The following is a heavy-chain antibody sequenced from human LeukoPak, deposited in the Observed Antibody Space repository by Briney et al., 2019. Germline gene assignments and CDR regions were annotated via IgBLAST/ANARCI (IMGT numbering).Heavy chain of an antibody. Sequence: GESLKISCEGSGYTFISYWIGWVRQLPGKGLEWMGIIYPGDFDTRYSPSFQGQVTISADKSISTAYLQWSSLKASDTAMYYCARRYYGSGSFIDYWGQGTLVTVSS. CDR1: GYTFISYW. J-gene: IGHJ4*02. CDR2: IYPGDFDT. D-gene: IGHD3-10*01. CDR3: ARRYYGSGSFIDY. V-gene: IGHV5-51*01.